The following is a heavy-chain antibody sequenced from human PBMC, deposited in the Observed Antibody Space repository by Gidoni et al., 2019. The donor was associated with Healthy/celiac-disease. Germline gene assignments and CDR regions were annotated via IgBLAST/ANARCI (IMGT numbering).Heavy chain of an antibody. CDR1: GFTFSSYG. CDR3: AKRDGDPSAYYFDY. J-gene: IGHJ4*02. D-gene: IGHD4-17*01. CDR2: IRYDGSNK. V-gene: IGHV3-30*02. Sequence: QVQLVESGGGVVQPGGSLRLSCAASGFTFSSYGMHWGRQAPGKGLEWVAFIRYDGSNKYYADSVKGRFTISRDNSNNTLYLQMNSLRAEDTAVYYCAKRDGDPSAYYFDYWGQGTLVTVSS.